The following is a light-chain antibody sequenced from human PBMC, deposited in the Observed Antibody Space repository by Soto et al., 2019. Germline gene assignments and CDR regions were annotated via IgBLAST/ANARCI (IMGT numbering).Light chain of an antibody. Sequence: DIQMTHSPSSLSASVGDRVTITCQASQDISNYLNWYQQKPGKAPKLLIYDASNLETGVPSRFSGSGSGTDFTFTISSLQPEDIATYYCQQYATISVITFGGGNKVDIX. CDR1: QDISNY. J-gene: IGKJ4*01. CDR2: DAS. V-gene: IGKV1-33*01. CDR3: QQYATISVIT.